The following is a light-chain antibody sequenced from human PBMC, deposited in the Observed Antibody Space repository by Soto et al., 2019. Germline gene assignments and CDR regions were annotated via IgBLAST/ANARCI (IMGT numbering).Light chain of an antibody. CDR1: QSVSRN. CDR3: QQRSNWT. CDR2: GAS. Sequence: EIVLTQSPATLSLSPGERATLSCRASQSVSRNLAWYQQKPGQAPRLLIYGASNRATGIPSRFSGSGSGTDFTLTISSLEPEDFAVYYSQQRSNWTFGQGTKVEIK. V-gene: IGKV3-11*01. J-gene: IGKJ1*01.